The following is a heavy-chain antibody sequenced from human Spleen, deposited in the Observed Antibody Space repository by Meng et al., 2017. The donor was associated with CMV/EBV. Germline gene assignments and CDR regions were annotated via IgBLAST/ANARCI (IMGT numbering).Heavy chain of an antibody. J-gene: IGHJ4*02. CDR1: GFIFKNYA. Sequence: GESLKISCAASGFIFKNYAMTWVRQAPGKGLEWVSFVSTSGTYIYYADSVEGRFTISRDNAKNSLYLQMNSLRAEDTAVYFCAKLKGVDTAVVPPSWGQGTLVTVSS. V-gene: IGHV3-21*01. CDR2: VSTSGTYI. D-gene: IGHD5-18*01. CDR3: AKLKGVDTAVVPPS.